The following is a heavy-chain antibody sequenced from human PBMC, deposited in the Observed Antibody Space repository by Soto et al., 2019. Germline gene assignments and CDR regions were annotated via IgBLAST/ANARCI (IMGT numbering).Heavy chain of an antibody. Sequence: ASVKVSCTASGGTFSSYAISWVRQAPGQGLEWMGGIIPIFGTANYAQKFQGRVTITADESTSTAYMELSSLRSEDTAVYYCARARIVATIYYYYYGMDVWGQGTTVTVSS. CDR3: ARARIVATIYYYYYGMDV. D-gene: IGHD5-12*01. CDR1: GGTFSSYA. V-gene: IGHV1-69*13. J-gene: IGHJ6*02. CDR2: IIPIFGTA.